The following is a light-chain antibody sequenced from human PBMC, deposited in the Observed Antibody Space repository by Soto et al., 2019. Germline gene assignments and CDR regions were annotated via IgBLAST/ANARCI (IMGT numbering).Light chain of an antibody. CDR2: ANN. CDR3: GTWDSSLSAVV. J-gene: IGLJ2*01. V-gene: IGLV1-51*01. Sequence: QSALTQPPSVSAAPGQKVTISCSGSSSNIGGNYVSWCQQLPGTAPKLLIYANNKRPSGIPDRFSGSKSGTSATLGITGLQTGDEADYYCGTWDSSLSAVVFGGGTKVTVL. CDR1: SSNIGGNY.